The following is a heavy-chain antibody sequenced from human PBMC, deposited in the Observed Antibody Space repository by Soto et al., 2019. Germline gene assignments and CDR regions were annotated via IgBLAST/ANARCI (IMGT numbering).Heavy chain of an antibody. V-gene: IGHV4-59*01. CDR1: GGSISSYY. Sequence: QVQLQESGPGLVKPSETLSLTCTVSGGSISSYYWSWIRQPPGKGLEWIGYIYYSGSTNYNPSLKSPVTLSVDTSKNPFSLEASSVNAADTAVYYCARVWGGAFDIWGQGTMVTVSS. CDR3: ARVWGGAFDI. CDR2: IYYSGST. J-gene: IGHJ3*02. D-gene: IGHD3-10*01.